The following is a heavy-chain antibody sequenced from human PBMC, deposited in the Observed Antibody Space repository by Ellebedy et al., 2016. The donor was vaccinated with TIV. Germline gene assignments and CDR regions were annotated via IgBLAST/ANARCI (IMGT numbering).Heavy chain of an antibody. CDR1: GGTFSNYA. J-gene: IGHJ4*02. Sequence: AASVKVSCKASGGTFSNYAISWVRQAPGQGLEWMGWINTGTGNTQYAQKLEARVTITRDTYPSTAHMEVTRLKSEDTAVSYCARLVVATSYFDLWGQGTLVTVSS. D-gene: IGHD2-15*01. CDR3: ARLVVATSYFDL. CDR2: INTGTGNT. V-gene: IGHV1-3*04.